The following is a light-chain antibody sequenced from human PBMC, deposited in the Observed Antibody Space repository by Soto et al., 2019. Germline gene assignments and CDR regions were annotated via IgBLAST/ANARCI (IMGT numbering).Light chain of an antibody. V-gene: IGKV1-39*01. CDR1: QSISSY. CDR3: QQSYSTPT. Sequence: DIQMTQSPSSLSASVGDRVTITCRASQSISSYLNWYQQKPGKAPKLLIYAASSLKSGVPSMFSGSGSGTDFTLTISSLQPEDFATYYCQQSYSTPTFGQGTKLEIK. CDR2: AAS. J-gene: IGKJ2*01.